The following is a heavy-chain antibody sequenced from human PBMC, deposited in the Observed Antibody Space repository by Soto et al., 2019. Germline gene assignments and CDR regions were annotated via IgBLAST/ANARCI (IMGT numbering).Heavy chain of an antibody. CDR3: ARGVGPKWYWDLDY. CDR1: GFSLSTSGMC. D-gene: IGHD2-15*01. CDR2: IDWDDDK. J-gene: IGHJ4*02. V-gene: IGHV2-70*01. Sequence: SGPTLVNPTQTLTLTCTFSGFSLSTSGMCVSWIRQPPGKALEWLALIDWDDDKYYSTSLKTRLTISKDTSKNQVVLTMTNTDPVDTATYYCARGVGPKWYWDLDYWGQGTLVTVSS.